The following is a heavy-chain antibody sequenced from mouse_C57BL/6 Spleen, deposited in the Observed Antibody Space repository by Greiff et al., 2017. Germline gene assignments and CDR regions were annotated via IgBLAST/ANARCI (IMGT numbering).Heavy chain of an antibody. V-gene: IGHV5-16*01. CDR3: ARDRNWDYAMDY. D-gene: IGHD4-1*01. CDR1: GFTFSDYY. Sequence: EVHLVESEGGLVQPGSSMKLSCTASGFTFSDYYMAWVRQVPEKGLEWVANINYDGSSTYYLDSLKSRFIISRDHAKNILYLQMSRLKSEDTATYYCARDRNWDYAMDYWGQGTSVTVSS. CDR2: INYDGSST. J-gene: IGHJ4*01.